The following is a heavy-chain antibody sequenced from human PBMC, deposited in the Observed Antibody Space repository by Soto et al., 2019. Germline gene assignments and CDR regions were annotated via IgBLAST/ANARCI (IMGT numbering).Heavy chain of an antibody. CDR1: GGSLRNSV. CDR3: ARLGHPGH. Sequence: QVQLVQSGAEVKKPGSSVKVSCTASGGSLRNSVISWVRQAPAQGLEWMGGVIPILGTANYAQKFQGRVTTTAAEATSTAYMDLSSLSPDDTAVYYCARLGHPGHWRPGTLVIVSS. CDR2: VIPILGTA. V-gene: IGHV1-69*01. J-gene: IGHJ4*02.